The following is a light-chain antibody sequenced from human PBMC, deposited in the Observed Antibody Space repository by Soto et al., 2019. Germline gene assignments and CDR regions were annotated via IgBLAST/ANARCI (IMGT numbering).Light chain of an antibody. J-gene: IGKJ3*01. CDR3: QQRSNCS. CDR1: QSVSSY. Sequence: EIVLKQSPATLSLSPGERATLSCRASQSVSSYLAWYQQKPGQAPRLLIYDASNRATGIPARFSGSGSGTDFTLTISSLEPEDFAVYYCQQRSNCSFGPGTKVDIK. V-gene: IGKV3-11*01. CDR2: DAS.